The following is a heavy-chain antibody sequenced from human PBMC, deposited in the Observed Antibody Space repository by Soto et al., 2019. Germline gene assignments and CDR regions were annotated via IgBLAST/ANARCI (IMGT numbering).Heavy chain of an antibody. CDR1: GGTFSSYA. D-gene: IGHD6-6*01. J-gene: IGHJ6*02. V-gene: IGHV1-69*13. Sequence: ASVKVSCKASGGTFSSYAISWVRQAPGQGLEWMGGIIPIFGTANYAQKFQGRVAITADESTSTAYMELSSLRSEDTAVYYCAACIEAPPRYYGMDVWGRGTTVTVSS. CDR3: AACIEAPPRYYGMDV. CDR2: IIPIFGTA.